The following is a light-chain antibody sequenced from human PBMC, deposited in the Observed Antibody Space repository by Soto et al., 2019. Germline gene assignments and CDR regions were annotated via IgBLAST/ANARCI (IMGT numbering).Light chain of an antibody. CDR3: QQRSYWPPT. J-gene: IGKJ1*01. CDR2: DAS. Sequence: EIVLTQSPATLSLSPGERATLSCRASQSVSSFLAWYQQKPGQAPRLLIYDASNRATGIPARFSGSGSGTDVTLTISSLEPEDFAVYYCQQRSYWPPTFGQGTKVEIK. CDR1: QSVSSF. V-gene: IGKV3-11*01.